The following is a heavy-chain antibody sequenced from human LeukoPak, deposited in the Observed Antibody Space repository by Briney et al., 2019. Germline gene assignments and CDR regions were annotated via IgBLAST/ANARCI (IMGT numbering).Heavy chain of an antibody. CDR2: INHSGST. D-gene: IGHD5-24*01. Sequence: PSETLSLTCAVYGGSFSGYYWSWIRQPPGKGLEWIGEINHSGSTNYNPSLKSRVTISVDTSKNQFSLKLSSVTAANTAVYYCARAHGLFDYWGQGTLVTVSS. CDR3: ARAHGLFDY. V-gene: IGHV4-34*01. CDR1: GGSFSGYY. J-gene: IGHJ4*02.